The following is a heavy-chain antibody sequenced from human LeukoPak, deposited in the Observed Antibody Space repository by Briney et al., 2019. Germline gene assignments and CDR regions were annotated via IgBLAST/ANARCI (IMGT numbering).Heavy chain of an antibody. D-gene: IGHD5-18*01. CDR2: IYYSGST. CDR1: GGSISNYY. V-gene: IGHV4-59*08. J-gene: IGHJ4*02. Sequence: SETLSPTCTVSGGSISNYYWNWIRQPPGKGLEWIGYIYYSGSTNYSPSLKSRVTISIDTSKNQFSLKLSSVTAADTAVYYCARHSPNTDYYLDYWGQGTLVTVSS. CDR3: ARHSPNTDYYLDY.